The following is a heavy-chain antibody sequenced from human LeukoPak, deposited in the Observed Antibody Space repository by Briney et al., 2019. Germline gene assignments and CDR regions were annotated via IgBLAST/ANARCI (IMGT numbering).Heavy chain of an antibody. Sequence: GGSLRLSCAASGFTFSSLTMHWVRQAPGRGLEYVSAITFNGGSTYYGNSVKGRFTVSRDNSKNTLYLQMGSLRAEDMAVYYCATWSGYHHVYWGQGTLVTVSS. CDR1: GFTFSSLT. V-gene: IGHV3-64*01. CDR2: ITFNGGST. D-gene: IGHD3-3*01. CDR3: ATWSGYHHVY. J-gene: IGHJ4*02.